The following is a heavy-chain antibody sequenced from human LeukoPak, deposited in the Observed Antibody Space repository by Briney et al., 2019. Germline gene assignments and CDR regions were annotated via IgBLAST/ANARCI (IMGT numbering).Heavy chain of an antibody. J-gene: IGHJ4*02. V-gene: IGHV1-69*13. CDR3: AKDSLVATSHFDS. CDR2: IIPIFGTA. D-gene: IGHD5-12*01. CDR1: GGTFSSYA. Sequence: GASVKVSCRASGGTFSSYAISWVRQAPGQGLEWMGGIIPIFGTANYAQKFQGRVTITADESTSTAYMELSSLRSEDTAVYFCAKDSLVATSHFDSWGRGTLVTVSS.